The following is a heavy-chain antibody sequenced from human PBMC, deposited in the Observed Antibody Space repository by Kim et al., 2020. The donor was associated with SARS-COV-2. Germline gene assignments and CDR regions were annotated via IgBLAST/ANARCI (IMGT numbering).Heavy chain of an antibody. CDR3: ARVAYYDSSGPSSFDY. V-gene: IGHV4-34*01. Sequence: SETLSLTCAVYGGSFSGYYWSWIRQPPGKGLEWIGEINHSGSTNYNPSLKSRVTISVDTSKNQFSLKLSSVTAADTAVYYCARVAYYDSSGPSSFDYWGQGTLVTVSS. J-gene: IGHJ4*02. D-gene: IGHD3-22*01. CDR2: INHSGST. CDR1: GGSFSGYY.